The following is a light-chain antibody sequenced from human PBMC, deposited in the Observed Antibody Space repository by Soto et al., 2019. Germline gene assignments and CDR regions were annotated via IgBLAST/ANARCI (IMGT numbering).Light chain of an antibody. CDR1: QSISNW. Sequence: DIQMTQSPYTLSSSVGERATITCRASQSISNWLAWYQQKPGKDHKLMIYKASSLESGVTSRFSGSGSGTLFTLTIRSMQPDDFATYYCQQSNSYSYPFGTGTRLEIK. J-gene: IGKJ5*01. CDR3: QQSNSYSYP. V-gene: IGKV1-5*03. CDR2: KAS.